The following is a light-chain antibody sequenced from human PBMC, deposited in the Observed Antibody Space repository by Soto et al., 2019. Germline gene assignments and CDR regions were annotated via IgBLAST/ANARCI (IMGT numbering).Light chain of an antibody. V-gene: IGKV1-5*03. CDR1: QSFSTW. Sequence: DIQMTQSPSTLSASVGDRVTITCRASQSFSTWLAWYQQKPGKAPNLLIYKTSSLESGFPSRFSGSGSGTEFTLTISSLQPDDFATYYCQQYNSNPLTFGGGTKVEIK. CDR2: KTS. CDR3: QQYNSNPLT. J-gene: IGKJ4*01.